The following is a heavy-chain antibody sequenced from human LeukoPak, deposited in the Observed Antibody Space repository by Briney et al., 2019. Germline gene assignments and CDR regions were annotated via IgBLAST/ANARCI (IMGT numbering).Heavy chain of an antibody. CDR2: ISAYNGNT. CDR1: GYTFTSYG. Sequence: ASVKVSCKASGYTFTSYGISWIRQAPRQGLEWMGWISAYNGNTNYVQKFQDRVTMTTGTSTSTAYMELRSLRSDDTAVYYCARFHPHRIHYENSDYPPRNDYWAQETLVTVPS. J-gene: IGHJ4*02. CDR3: ARFHPHRIHYENSDYPPRNDY. V-gene: IGHV1-18*01. D-gene: IGHD3-22*01.